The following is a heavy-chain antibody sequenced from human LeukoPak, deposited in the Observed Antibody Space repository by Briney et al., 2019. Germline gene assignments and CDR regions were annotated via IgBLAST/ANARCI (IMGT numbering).Heavy chain of an antibody. CDR3: ARDPYSGSYSDYYYYYMDV. J-gene: IGHJ6*03. CDR1: GFTFSNYA. CDR2: ISYDGTMT. V-gene: IGHV3-30*04. Sequence: PGRSLTLSCAASGFTFSNYAMHWVRQAPGKGLEWVSGISYDGTMTYYSDSLKGRFTNSRDNSKNTLYLQMNSLRVEDTAVYYCARDPYSGSYSDYYYYYMDVWGKGTTVTVSS. D-gene: IGHD1-26*01.